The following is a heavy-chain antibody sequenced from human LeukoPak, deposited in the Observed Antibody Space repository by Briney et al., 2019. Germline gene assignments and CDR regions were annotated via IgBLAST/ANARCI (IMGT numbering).Heavy chain of an antibody. V-gene: IGHV4-39*01. CDR1: GGSISSSSYY. Sequence: PSETLSLTCTVSGGSISSSSYYWGWIRQPPGTGLEWIGSIYYSGSTYYNPSLKSRVTISVDTSKNQFSLKLSSVTAADTAVYYCARLSQKATMVRGVYYFDYWGQGTLVTVSS. CDR3: ARLSQKATMVRGVYYFDY. J-gene: IGHJ4*02. CDR2: IYYSGST. D-gene: IGHD3-10*01.